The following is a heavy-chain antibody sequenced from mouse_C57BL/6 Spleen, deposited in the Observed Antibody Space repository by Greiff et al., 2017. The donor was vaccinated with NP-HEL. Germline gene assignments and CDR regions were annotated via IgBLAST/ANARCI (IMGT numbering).Heavy chain of an antibody. Sequence: EVQLQQSGPELVKPGASVKIPCKASGYTFTDYNMDWVKQSHGKSLEWIGDINPNNGGTIYNQKFKGKATLTVDKSSSTAYMELRSLTSEDTAVYYCARRLTGTSYYFDYWGQGTTLTVSS. J-gene: IGHJ2*01. CDR2: INPNNGGT. D-gene: IGHD4-1*01. CDR1: GYTFTDYN. CDR3: ARRLTGTSYYFDY. V-gene: IGHV1-18*01.